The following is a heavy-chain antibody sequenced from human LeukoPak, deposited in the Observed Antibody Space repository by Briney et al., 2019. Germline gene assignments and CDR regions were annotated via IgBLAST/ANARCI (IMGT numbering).Heavy chain of an antibody. V-gene: IGHV3-48*04. CDR2: ISSSSSTI. CDR1: GFTFSSYS. Sequence: PGGSLRLSCAASGFTFSSYSMNWVRQAPGKELEWVSYISSSSSTIYYADSVKGRFTISRDNAKNSLYLQMNSLRAEDTAVYYCARDYYDSSGSRYFDYWGQGTLVTVSS. D-gene: IGHD3-22*01. J-gene: IGHJ4*02. CDR3: ARDYYDSSGSRYFDY.